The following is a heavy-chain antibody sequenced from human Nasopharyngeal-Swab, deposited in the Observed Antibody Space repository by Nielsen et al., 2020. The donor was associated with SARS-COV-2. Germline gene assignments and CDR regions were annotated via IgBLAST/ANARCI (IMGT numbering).Heavy chain of an antibody. D-gene: IGHD2-21*01. Sequence: GGSLRLSCKGSGYSFTSYWIGWVRQMPGKGLEWMGIIYPGDSDTRYSPSFQGQVTISADKPISTAYLQWSSLKASDTAMYYCARRTVAYCGGDCYSVAFDIWGQGTMVTVSS. J-gene: IGHJ3*02. CDR3: ARRTVAYCGGDCYSVAFDI. CDR1: GYSFTSYW. CDR2: IYPGDSDT. V-gene: IGHV5-51*04.